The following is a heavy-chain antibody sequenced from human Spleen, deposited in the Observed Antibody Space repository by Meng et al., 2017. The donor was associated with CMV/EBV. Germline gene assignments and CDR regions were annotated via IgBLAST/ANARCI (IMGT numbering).Heavy chain of an antibody. CDR1: GIKFDDYG. D-gene: IGHD5-12*01. Sequence: GGSLRLSCAASGIKFDDYGMHWVRQAPGKGLEWVSGISWNSGSIGHADSVKGRFTISRDNAKNSLYLQMNSLRAEDTALYYCAKDIRRRSPYYYYGMDVWGQGTTVTVSS. CDR2: ISWNSGSI. CDR3: AKDIRRRSPYYYYGMDV. J-gene: IGHJ6*02. V-gene: IGHV3-9*01.